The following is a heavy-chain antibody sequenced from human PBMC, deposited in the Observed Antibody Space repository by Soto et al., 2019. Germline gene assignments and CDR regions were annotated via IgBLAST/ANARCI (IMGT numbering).Heavy chain of an antibody. CDR2: ITWNSGYI. V-gene: IGHV3-9*01. J-gene: IGHJ6*02. CDR3: AKDVETMAVINYYYGLDV. D-gene: IGHD6-19*01. CDR1: GFTFDDYA. Sequence: GGSLRLSCAASGFTFDDYAMHWVRQAPGKGLEWVSYITWNSGYIGYADSVKGRFTISRDNSKNRLYLQMNSLRPEDTALYYCAKDVETMAVINYYYGLDVWGQGTTVTVSS.